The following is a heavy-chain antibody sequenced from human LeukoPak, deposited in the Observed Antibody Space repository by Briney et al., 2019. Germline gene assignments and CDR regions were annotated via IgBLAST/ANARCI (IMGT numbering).Heavy chain of an antibody. CDR1: GGSFSVYY. V-gene: IGHV4-34*01. J-gene: IGHJ4*02. CDR3: ARDQLGKNY. CDR2: INHSGNT. D-gene: IGHD2-2*01. Sequence: KPSETLSLTXAVYGGSFSVYYWSWIRQAPGKGLEWIGEINHSGNTNYSPSLKSRVTISVDTSKTQFSLKLTSVTAADTAVYYCARDQLGKNYWGQGTLVTVSS.